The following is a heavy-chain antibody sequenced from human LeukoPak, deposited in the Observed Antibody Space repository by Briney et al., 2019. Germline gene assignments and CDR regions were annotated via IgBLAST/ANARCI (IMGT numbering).Heavy chain of an antibody. V-gene: IGHV4-59*08. CDR2: IYCTGST. CDR1: GGSISSYY. J-gene: IGHJ4*02. Sequence: SETLSLTCTVSGGSISSYYWSWIRQPPGKGLEWIGYIYCTGSTNYNPSLKSRVTISVDTSKNQFSLKLSSVTAADTAVYYCARQKISYYYDSSGYYPRRGYSDYWGQGTLVTVSS. D-gene: IGHD3-22*01. CDR3: ARQKISYYYDSSGYYPRRGYSDY.